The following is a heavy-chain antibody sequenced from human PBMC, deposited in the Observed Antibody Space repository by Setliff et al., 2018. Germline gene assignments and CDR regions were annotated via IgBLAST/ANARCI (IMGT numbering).Heavy chain of an antibody. CDR1: GYTFTSYD. V-gene: IGHV1-8*01. D-gene: IGHD3-22*01. CDR3: ARDGSNYYDSSGYYVLGFMDV. J-gene: IGHJ6*02. CDR2: MNPDSGNT. Sequence: ASVKVSCKASGYTFTSYDINWVRQATGQGLEWMGWMNPDSGNTGYAQKFQGRVTMTRNTSISTAYMELSSLRSEDTAVYYCARDGSNYYDSSGYYVLGFMDVWGQGTTVTVSS.